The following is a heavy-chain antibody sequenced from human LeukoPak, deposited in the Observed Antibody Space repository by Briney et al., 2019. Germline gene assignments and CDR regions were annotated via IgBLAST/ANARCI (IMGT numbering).Heavy chain of an antibody. CDR3: AREACSGGSCYNFDY. CDR2: INAGNGNT. V-gene: IGHV1-3*01. J-gene: IGHJ4*02. D-gene: IGHD2-15*01. Sequence: GASVKVSCKASGYTFTSYAMHWVRQAPGQRLEWMGWINAGNGNTKYSQKFQGRVTIIRDTSASTAYMELSSLRSEDTAVYYCAREACSGGSCYNFDYWGQGTLVTVSS. CDR1: GYTFTSYA.